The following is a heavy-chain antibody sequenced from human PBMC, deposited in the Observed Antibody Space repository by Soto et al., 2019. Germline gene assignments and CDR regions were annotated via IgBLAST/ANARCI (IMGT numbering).Heavy chain of an antibody. CDR3: AKDLDSSGYHYYFDY. V-gene: IGHV3-30*18. CDR1: GFTFSSYG. J-gene: IGHJ4*02. CDR2: ISYDGSNK. Sequence: VQLVESGGGVVQPGRSLRLSCAASGFTFSSYGMHWVRQAPGKGLEWVAVISYDGSNKYYADSVKGRFTISRDNSKNTLYLQMNSLRAEDTAVYYCAKDLDSSGYHYYFDYWGQGTLVTVSS. D-gene: IGHD3-22*01.